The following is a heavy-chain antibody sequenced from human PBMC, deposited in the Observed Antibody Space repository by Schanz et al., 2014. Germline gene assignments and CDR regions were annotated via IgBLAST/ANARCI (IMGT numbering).Heavy chain of an antibody. CDR2: MYINSGST. J-gene: IGHJ4*02. CDR3: ARDGGRDGYNLAFDV. D-gene: IGHD5-12*01. CDR1: GITFSDYA. Sequence: EVQLVESGGGVVQPGRSLRLSCAASGITFSDYAMSWVRQAPGKGLEWISSMYINSGSTQYADSVKGRFIISRDSSKNTLFLQMNSLRAEDTAVYFCARDGGRDGYNLAFDVWGQGTLVTVSS. V-gene: IGHV3-23*04.